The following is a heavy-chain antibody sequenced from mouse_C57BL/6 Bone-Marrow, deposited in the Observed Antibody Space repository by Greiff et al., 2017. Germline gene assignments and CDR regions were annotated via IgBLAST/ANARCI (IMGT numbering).Heavy chain of an antibody. CDR1: GYAFSSSW. J-gene: IGHJ3*01. CDR2: IYPGDGAT. CDR3: ARAPATAQATGPWFAY. V-gene: IGHV1-82*01. Sequence: VQLQQSGPELVKPGASVKISCKASGYAFSSSWMNWVKQRPGKGLEWIGRIYPGDGATNYNGTFKGKATLTADKSSSTAYMQLSSLTSEDSAVYFCARAPATAQATGPWFAYWGQGTLVTVSA. D-gene: IGHD3-2*02.